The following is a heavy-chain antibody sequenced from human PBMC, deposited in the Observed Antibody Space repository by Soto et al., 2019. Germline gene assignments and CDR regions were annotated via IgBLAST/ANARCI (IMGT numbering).Heavy chain of an antibody. CDR2: ISSSGSTI. V-gene: IGHV3-48*03. CDR3: ARGSRWLSMGYYFDY. Sequence: GGSLRLSCAASGFTFSSYEMNWVRQAPGKGLEWVSYISSSGSTIYYADSVKGRFTISRDNAKNSLYLQMNSLRAEDTAVYYCARGSRWLSMGYYFDYWGQETQVTVSS. D-gene: IGHD3-22*01. CDR1: GFTFSSYE. J-gene: IGHJ4*02.